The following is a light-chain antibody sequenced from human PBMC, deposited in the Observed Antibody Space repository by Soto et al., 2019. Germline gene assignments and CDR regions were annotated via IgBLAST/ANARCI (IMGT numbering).Light chain of an antibody. J-gene: IGKJ1*01. CDR2: GAS. V-gene: IGKV3-20*01. Sequence: EIVLTQSPGTLSLSPGERATLSCRASQSVSSSSLAWYQQKPGQAPRLLIYGASSRATGIPDRFSGSGSGTDFTLTISRLEPEDFAVYYCQQYDNSPPWTFGQGTKVEIK. CDR1: QSVSSSS. CDR3: QQYDNSPPWT.